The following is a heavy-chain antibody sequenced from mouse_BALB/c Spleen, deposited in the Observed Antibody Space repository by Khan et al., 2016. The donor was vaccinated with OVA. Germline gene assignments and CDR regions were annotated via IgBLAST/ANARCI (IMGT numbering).Heavy chain of an antibody. J-gene: IGHJ2*01. Sequence: VQLQQSGPELVKPGASVKMSCTASGYTFTSSVIHWVRQKSGQGLDWIGYIYPFNDGTKYNEKFEGKATLTSDKSSSTAYMELSSLTSEDSAVYYCARTYRYYVYFDSWGQGTTLTVSS. V-gene: IGHV1S136*01. D-gene: IGHD2-14*01. CDR2: IYPFNDGT. CDR3: ARTYRYYVYFDS. CDR1: GYTFTSSV.